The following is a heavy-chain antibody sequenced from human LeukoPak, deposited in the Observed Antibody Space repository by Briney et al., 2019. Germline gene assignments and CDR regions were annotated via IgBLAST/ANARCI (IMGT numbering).Heavy chain of an antibody. Sequence: PSETLSLTCTVSGGSISSSSYYWGWIRQPPGKGLEWIGSIYYSGSTYYNPSLKSRVTISVDTSQNQFSLRLSSVTAADTAVYYCARELGVAYPFDYWGQGALVTVSS. CDR2: IYYSGST. J-gene: IGHJ4*02. V-gene: IGHV4-39*07. CDR3: ARELGVAYPFDY. CDR1: GGSISSSSYY. D-gene: IGHD3-16*01.